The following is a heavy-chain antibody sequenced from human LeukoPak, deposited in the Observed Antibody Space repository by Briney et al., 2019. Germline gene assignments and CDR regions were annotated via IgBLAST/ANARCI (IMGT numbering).Heavy chain of an antibody. CDR1: GGSISSYY. V-gene: IGHV4-59*01. J-gene: IGHJ3*02. D-gene: IGHD4-23*01. CDR2: IYYSGST. CDR3: ARVDGYDYGGPQYAFDI. Sequence: SETLSLTCTVSGGSISSYYWSWIRQPPGKGLEWIGYIYYSGSTNYNPSLKSRVTISVDTSKNQFSLKLSSVTAADTAVYYCARVDGYDYGGPQYAFDIWGQGTMVTVSS.